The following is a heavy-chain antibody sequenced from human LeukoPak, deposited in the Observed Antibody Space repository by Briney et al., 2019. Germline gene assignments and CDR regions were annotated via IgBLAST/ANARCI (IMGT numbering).Heavy chain of an antibody. CDR2: INHSGST. D-gene: IGHD6-19*01. CDR1: GGSFSGYY. J-gene: IGHJ3*02. V-gene: IGHV4-34*01. Sequence: PSETLSLTCAVYGGSFSGYYWSWIRQPPGKGLEWIGEINHSGSTNYNLSLKSRVTISVDTSKNQFSLKLSSVTAADTAVYYCASLRKGWYAPIYAFDIWGQGTMVTVSS. CDR3: ASLRKGWYAPIYAFDI.